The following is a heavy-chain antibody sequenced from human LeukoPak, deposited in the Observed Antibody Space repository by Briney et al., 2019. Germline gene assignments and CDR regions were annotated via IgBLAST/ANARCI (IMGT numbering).Heavy chain of an antibody. CDR2: ISGSGGST. Sequence: PGGSLRLSCAASGFTFSSYAMSWVRQAPGKGLEWVSAISGSGGSTYYADSVKGRFTISRDNSKNTLYLQMNSLRAEDTAVYYCARYDSSGLDAFDIWGQRTMVTVSS. J-gene: IGHJ3*02. D-gene: IGHD3-22*01. CDR1: GFTFSSYA. V-gene: IGHV3-23*01. CDR3: ARYDSSGLDAFDI.